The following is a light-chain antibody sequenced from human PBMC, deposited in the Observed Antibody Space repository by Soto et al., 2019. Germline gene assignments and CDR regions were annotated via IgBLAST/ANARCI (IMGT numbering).Light chain of an antibody. CDR2: GAS. CDR1: QSVGSNY. V-gene: IGKV3-20*01. Sequence: IVLTQSPGTLSLSPGERATLSCRASQSVGSNYLAWYQQKPGQATRLLINGASSRATGIPDRSSGSGSGTEFTLTIRILEPEDFAVYYCQHYGTSAYTFGQGTTLEIK. J-gene: IGKJ2*01. CDR3: QHYGTSAYT.